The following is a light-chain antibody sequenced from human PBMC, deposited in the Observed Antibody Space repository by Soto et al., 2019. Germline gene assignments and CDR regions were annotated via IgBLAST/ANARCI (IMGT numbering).Light chain of an antibody. V-gene: IGKV1-39*01. J-gene: IGKJ1*01. CDR2: AAS. CDR3: QQSYSTPRT. CDR1: QSISSY. Sequence: DIQMTQSPSSLSASVRDRVTITCRASQSISSYLNWYQQKPGKAPKLLIYAASSLQSGVPSRFSGSGSGTYFTLTVSSLQPEDFATYFCQQSYSTPRTFGQGTKVEVK.